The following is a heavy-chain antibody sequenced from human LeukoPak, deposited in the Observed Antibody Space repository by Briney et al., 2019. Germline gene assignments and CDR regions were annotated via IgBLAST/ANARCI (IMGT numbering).Heavy chain of an antibody. J-gene: IGHJ4*02. Sequence: SETLSLTWAVYGGSFSGYYWSWIRQPPVKGLEWIGQITHSGITNYNPSLKSRVTISLDTSKNQFSLNLSSVTAADTAVYYCARRAGFGEALDFDYWGQGTLVTVSS. CDR2: ITHSGIT. V-gene: IGHV4-34*01. CDR1: GGSFSGYY. CDR3: ARRAGFGEALDFDY. D-gene: IGHD3-10*01.